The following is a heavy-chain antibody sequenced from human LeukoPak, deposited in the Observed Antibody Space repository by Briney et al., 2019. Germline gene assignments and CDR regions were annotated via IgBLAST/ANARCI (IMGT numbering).Heavy chain of an antibody. V-gene: IGHV4-4*02. Sequence: SETLYLTCAVSGGSVSSANWWSWVRQPPGKGLEWVGEIHQSGTFNYNPSLQSRVTISVDKSKNQFSLKLSSVTATDTAVYYCARDASYSSGLHDAFDIWGQGTMVTVSS. CDR1: GGSVSSANW. CDR2: IHQSGTF. CDR3: ARDASYSSGLHDAFDI. D-gene: IGHD6-19*01. J-gene: IGHJ3*02.